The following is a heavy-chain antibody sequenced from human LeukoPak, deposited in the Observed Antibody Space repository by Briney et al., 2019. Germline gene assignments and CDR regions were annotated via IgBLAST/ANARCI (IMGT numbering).Heavy chain of an antibody. CDR1: GGTFISYA. V-gene: IGHV1-69*13. J-gene: IGHJ2*01. D-gene: IGHD3-22*01. Sequence: ASVKVSCKASGGTFISYAISWVRQAPGQGVEWMGGIIPIFGTANYAQKFQGRVTITADESTNTAYMELSSLRSEDTAVYYCARLRVVVNRGDWYFDLWGRGTLVTVSS. CDR3: ARLRVVVNRGDWYFDL. CDR2: IIPIFGTA.